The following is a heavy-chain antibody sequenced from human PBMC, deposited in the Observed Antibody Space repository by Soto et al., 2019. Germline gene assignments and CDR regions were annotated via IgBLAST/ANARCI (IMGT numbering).Heavy chain of an antibody. CDR1: GFTVSNNY. V-gene: IGHV3-53*01. CDR3: ATLRGGGGY. J-gene: IGHJ4*02. D-gene: IGHD3-10*01. Sequence: EVQLVESGGGLIQPGGSLRLSCAVSGFTVSNNYMSWVRQAPGKGLEGVSVIYSGGYTAYGDSVKGRFTISRDNSKNTLFLQKKRPGSAGTAGFLLATLRGGGGYWGQGTLVTVSS. CDR2: IYSGGYT.